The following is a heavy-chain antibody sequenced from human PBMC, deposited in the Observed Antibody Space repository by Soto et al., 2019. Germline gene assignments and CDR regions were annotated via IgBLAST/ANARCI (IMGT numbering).Heavy chain of an antibody. CDR3: AKGLGVAARRGYFDY. CDR1: GFTFSTYA. CDR2: ISASGAGT. V-gene: IGHV3-23*01. D-gene: IGHD6-6*01. Sequence: EVQLLESGGGLVQPGGSLRLSCAASGFTFSTYAMTWVRQAPGKGLEWVSTISASGAGTYYADSVKGRFTISRDNSKNTLFLQMNSLRVEDTAIYYCAKGLGVAARRGYFDYWGQGTLVTVSS. J-gene: IGHJ4*02.